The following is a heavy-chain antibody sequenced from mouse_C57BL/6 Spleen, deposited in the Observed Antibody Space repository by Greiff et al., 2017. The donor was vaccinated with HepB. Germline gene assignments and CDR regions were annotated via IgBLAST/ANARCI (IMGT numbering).Heavy chain of an antibody. D-gene: IGHD1-1*01. V-gene: IGHV2-2*01. CDR2: IWSGGST. Sequence: QVQLKESGPGLVQPSQSLSITCTVSGFSLTSYGVHWVRQSPGKGLEWLGVIWSGGSTDYNAAFISRLSISKDNSKSQVFFKMNSLQADDTAIYYCARSPSITTVVYFDYWGQGTTLTVSS. CDR3: ARSPSITTVVYFDY. J-gene: IGHJ2*01. CDR1: GFSLTSYG.